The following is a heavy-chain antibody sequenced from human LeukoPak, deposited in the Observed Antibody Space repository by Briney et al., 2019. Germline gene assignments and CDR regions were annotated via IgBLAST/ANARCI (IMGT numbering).Heavy chain of an antibody. Sequence: GGSLRLSCAASGFTLSNYSMSWVRQAPGKGLEWVSGISGSGGSTYYADSVKGRFTISRDNSKNTLYLQMNSLRADDTAVYYCTKETGYSCYDYSDYWGQGTLVTVSS. CDR1: GFTLSNYS. CDR2: ISGSGGST. J-gene: IGHJ4*02. V-gene: IGHV3-23*01. CDR3: TKETGYSCYDYSDY. D-gene: IGHD5-12*01.